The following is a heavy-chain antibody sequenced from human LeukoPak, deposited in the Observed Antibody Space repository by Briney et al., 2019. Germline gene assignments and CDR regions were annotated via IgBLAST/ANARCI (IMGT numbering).Heavy chain of an antibody. CDR3: AGDYSSASYRFDY. V-gene: IGHV4-61*01. D-gene: IGHD3-10*01. J-gene: IGHJ4*02. Sequence: SETLSLTCTVSGGSISSYPISSYSWSWIRQPPGRGLEWIGYIYYSGGTTYNPSLKSRLTISLDTSKNQFSLKLSSVTAADTAVYYCAGDYSSASYRFDYWGQGTLVSVSS. CDR2: IYYSGGT. CDR1: GGSISSYPISSYS.